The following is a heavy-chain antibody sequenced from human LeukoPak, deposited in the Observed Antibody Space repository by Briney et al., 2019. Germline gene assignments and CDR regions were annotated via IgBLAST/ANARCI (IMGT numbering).Heavy chain of an antibody. D-gene: IGHD6-13*01. Sequence: PSETLSLTCAVYGXSFSGYYWSWIRQPPGKGLEWIGEINHSGSTNYNPSLKSRVTISVDTSKNQFSLKLSSVTAADTAVYYCARESSSWSYWGQGTLVTVSS. CDR2: INHSGST. J-gene: IGHJ4*02. CDR3: ARESSSWSY. CDR1: GXSFSGYY. V-gene: IGHV4-34*01.